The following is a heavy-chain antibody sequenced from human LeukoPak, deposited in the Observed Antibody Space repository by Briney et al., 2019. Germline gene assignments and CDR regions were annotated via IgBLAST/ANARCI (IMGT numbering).Heavy chain of an antibody. CDR1: GYTFTDYY. D-gene: IGHD7-27*01. V-gene: IGHV1-2*02. CDR3: ARGGHKNLDQLGRRGDY. Sequence: ASVKVSCKASGYTFTDYYMHWVRQAPGQGLEWMGWINPNSGGTNYTQSFQGRVTMTRDTSISAAYMELSRLRSDDTAVYYCARGGHKNLDQLGRRGDYWGQRTLVTVSS. J-gene: IGHJ4*02. CDR2: INPNSGGT.